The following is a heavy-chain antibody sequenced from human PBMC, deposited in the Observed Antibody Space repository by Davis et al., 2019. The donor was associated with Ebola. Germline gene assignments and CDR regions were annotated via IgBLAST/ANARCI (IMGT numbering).Heavy chain of an antibody. V-gene: IGHV1-8*01. J-gene: IGHJ6*02. CDR3: ARVRDYAYYYGMDV. D-gene: IGHD4-17*01. Sequence: ASVKVSCKASGYTFTSYDINWVRQATGQGLEWMGWMNPNSGNTGYAQKFQGRVTMTRNTSISTAYMELSSLRSEDTAVYYCARVRDYAYYYGMDVWGQGTTVTVSS. CDR2: MNPNSGNT. CDR1: GYTFTSYD.